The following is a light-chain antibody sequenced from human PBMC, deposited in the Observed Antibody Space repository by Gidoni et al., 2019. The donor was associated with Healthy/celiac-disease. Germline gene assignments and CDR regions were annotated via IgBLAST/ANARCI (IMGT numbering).Light chain of an antibody. V-gene: IGLV3-1*01. CDR2: QDS. J-gene: IGLJ1*01. Sequence: SYELTQPPSVSVSPGQTASITCSGDNLGDKYACWYQQKPGQSPVLVIYQDSKRPSGIPERFSGSNSGNTATLTISGTQAMDEADYYCQAWTGVFGTGTKVTVL. CDR3: QAWTGV. CDR1: NLGDKY.